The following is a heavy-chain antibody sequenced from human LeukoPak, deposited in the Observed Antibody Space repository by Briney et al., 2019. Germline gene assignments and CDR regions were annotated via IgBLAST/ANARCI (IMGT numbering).Heavy chain of an antibody. V-gene: IGHV3-9*01. CDR1: GFTFDDYA. J-gene: IGHJ5*02. D-gene: IGHD3-3*01. CDR2: ISWNSGSI. Sequence: GGSLRLSCAASGFTFDDYAVHWVRQAPGKGLEWVSGISWNSGSIGYADSVKGRFTISRDNAKNSLYLQMNSLRAEDTALYYCAKANSFYDFWSGYRTENWFDPWGQGTLVTVSS. CDR3: AKANSFYDFWSGYRTENWFDP.